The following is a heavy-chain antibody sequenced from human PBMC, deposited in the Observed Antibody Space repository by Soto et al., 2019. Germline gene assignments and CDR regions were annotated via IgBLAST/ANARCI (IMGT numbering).Heavy chain of an antibody. J-gene: IGHJ5*02. CDR1: GFTFSSYA. CDR2: ISSNGGST. Sequence: PGGSLRLSCAASGFTFSSYAMHWVRQAPGKGLEYVSAISSNGGSTYYANSVKGRFTISRDNSKNTLYLQMGSLRAEDMAVYYSARTSTLHTDWFDPWGQGTLVTVSS. CDR3: ARTSTLHTDWFDP. V-gene: IGHV3-64*01. D-gene: IGHD2-8*02.